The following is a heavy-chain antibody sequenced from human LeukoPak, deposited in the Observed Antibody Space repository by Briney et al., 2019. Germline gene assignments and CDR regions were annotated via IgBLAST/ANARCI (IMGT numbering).Heavy chain of an antibody. D-gene: IGHD2-15*01. J-gene: IGHJ4*02. CDR3: ARDLATVLGYCSGGSCYPDS. CDR1: GFTFSSYG. CDR2: ISYDGSNK. Sequence: PGGSLRLSCAASGFTFSSYGMHWVRQAPGKGLEWVAVISYDGSNKYYADSVKGRFTISRDNSKNTLYLQMNSLSAEDTAVYYCARDLATVLGYCSGGSCYPDSWGQGTLVTVSS. V-gene: IGHV3-30*03.